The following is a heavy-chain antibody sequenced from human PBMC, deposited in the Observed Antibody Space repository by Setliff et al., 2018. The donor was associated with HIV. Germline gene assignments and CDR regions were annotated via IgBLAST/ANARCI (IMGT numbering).Heavy chain of an antibody. D-gene: IGHD3-10*01. V-gene: IGHV3-33*01. J-gene: IGHJ4*02. CDR2: IWYDGSNK. Sequence: GGSLRLSCAASGFTFSSYGMHWVRQAPSKGLECVAVIWYDGSNKYYADSVKGRFTISRDNSKNTLYLQMNSLRAEDTAVYYCARWSSGSGIRLDYWGQGTLVTVSS. CDR1: GFTFSSYG. CDR3: ARWSSGSGIRLDY.